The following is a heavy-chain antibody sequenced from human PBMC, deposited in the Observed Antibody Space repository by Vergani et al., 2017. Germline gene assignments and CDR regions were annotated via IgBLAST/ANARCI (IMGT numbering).Heavy chain of an antibody. CDR3: ARVHCSSTSCFYYMDV. D-gene: IGHD2-2*01. V-gene: IGHV4-31*03. CDR2: IYYSGTT. J-gene: IGHJ6*03. Sequence: QVQLQESGPGLVKASQTLSLTCSVSGAYVGSGGYYWSWVRQRPGMGLDWIGYIYYSGTTYYNPSLKSRVTISVDTSKNQFSLKLSSVTAADTAVYYCARVHCSSTSCFYYMDVWGKGTTVTVSS. CDR1: GAYVGSGGYY.